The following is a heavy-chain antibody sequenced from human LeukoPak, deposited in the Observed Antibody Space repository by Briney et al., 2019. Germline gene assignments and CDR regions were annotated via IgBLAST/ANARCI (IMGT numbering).Heavy chain of an antibody. Sequence: SETQSLTCTVSGGSINNYYWSWVRQPPGAGVEWLAYIYYTGSTNYNPPLKTRLTISVDTSKNQFSLRLNSVTAADTAVYYCARFSQYYDSPTHYLDYWGQGILVTVSS. J-gene: IGHJ4*02. CDR2: IYYTGST. CDR1: GGSINNYY. D-gene: IGHD3-16*01. V-gene: IGHV4-59*08. CDR3: ARFSQYYDSPTHYLDY.